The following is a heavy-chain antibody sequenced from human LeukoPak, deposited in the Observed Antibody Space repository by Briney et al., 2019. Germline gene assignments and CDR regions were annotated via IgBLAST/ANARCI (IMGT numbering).Heavy chain of an antibody. V-gene: IGHV3-23*01. CDR1: GFTFSSHA. Sequence: GGSLRLSCAASGFTFSSHAMSWVRQAPGKGLEWVSAISGSGGSTYYADSVKGRFTISRDNSKNTLYLQMNSLRAEDTAVYYCAKDFITIFGVVPPYYMDVWGKGTTVTVSS. J-gene: IGHJ6*03. D-gene: IGHD3-3*01. CDR3: AKDFITIFGVVPPYYMDV. CDR2: ISGSGGST.